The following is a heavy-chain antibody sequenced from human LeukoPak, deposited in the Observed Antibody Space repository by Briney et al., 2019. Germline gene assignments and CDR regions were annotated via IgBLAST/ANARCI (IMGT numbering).Heavy chain of an antibody. V-gene: IGHV1-46*01. CDR2: INPSGGST. Sequence: ASVKVSCKASGYTFTSYYMHWVRQAPGQGLEWMGIINPSGGSTSYAQKFRGRVTMARDTFTSTVYMELSSLRSEDTAVYYCARDLADIVVVPAALFDYWGQGTLVTVSS. D-gene: IGHD2-2*01. CDR1: GYTFTSYY. J-gene: IGHJ4*02. CDR3: ARDLADIVVVPAALFDY.